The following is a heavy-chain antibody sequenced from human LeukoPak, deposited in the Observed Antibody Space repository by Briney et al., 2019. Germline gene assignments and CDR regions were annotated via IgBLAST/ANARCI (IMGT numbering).Heavy chain of an antibody. V-gene: IGHV4-38-2*02. CDR1: GYSINSGYY. CDR3: ARAKIAARDPNNWFDP. J-gene: IGHJ5*02. CDR2: IHHSGSA. Sequence: SETLSLTCTVSGYSINSGYYWAWIRQPPGKGLEWIGSIHHSGSAYYNPSLKSRVTISVDTSKNQFSLKLSSVTAADTAVYFCARAKIAARDPNNWFDPWGQGTLVTVSS. D-gene: IGHD6-6*01.